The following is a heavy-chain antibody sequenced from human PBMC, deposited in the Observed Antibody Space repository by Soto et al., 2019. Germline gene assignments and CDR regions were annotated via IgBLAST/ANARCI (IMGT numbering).Heavy chain of an antibody. D-gene: IGHD3-3*02. CDR2: VFYGVST. V-gene: IGHV4-39*01. Sequence: SETLSLTCTVSGSSINSSGYYWGWIRQPPGKGLEWIGSVFYGVSTYYNPSLKSRVTVSVDTSKNQFSLNLRSVTAADTAVYYCARLPSRHLVDYWGQGTLVTVSS. J-gene: IGHJ4*02. CDR3: ARLPSRHLVDY. CDR1: GSSINSSGYY.